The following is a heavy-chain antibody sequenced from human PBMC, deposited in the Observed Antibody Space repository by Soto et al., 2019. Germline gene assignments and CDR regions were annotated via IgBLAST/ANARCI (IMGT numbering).Heavy chain of an antibody. CDR1: GFTFSGSA. Sequence: GGSLRLSCAASGFTFSGSAMHWVRQASGKGLEWVGRIRSKANSYATAYAASVKGRFTISRDDSKNTAYLQMNSLKTEDTAVYYCTRHRHCSGGSCYPYYYYYMDVWGKGTTVTVSS. D-gene: IGHD2-15*01. V-gene: IGHV3-73*01. CDR3: TRHRHCSGGSCYPYYYYYMDV. J-gene: IGHJ6*03. CDR2: IRSKANSYAT.